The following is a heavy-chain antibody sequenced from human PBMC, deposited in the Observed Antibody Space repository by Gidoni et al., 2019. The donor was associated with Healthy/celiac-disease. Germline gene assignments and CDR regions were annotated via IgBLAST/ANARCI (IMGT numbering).Heavy chain of an antibody. CDR3: AGYLLLWFADTYNWFDP. D-gene: IGHD3-10*01. Sequence: QLQLQESGPGLVKPSETLSLTCTVSGGSISSSSYYWGWIRQPPGKGLEWIGSIYYSGSTYYNPSLKSRVTISVDTSKNQFSLKLSSVTAADTAVYYCAGYLLLWFADTYNWFDPWGQGTLVTVSS. J-gene: IGHJ5*02. CDR1: GGSISSSSYY. CDR2: IYYSGST. V-gene: IGHV4-39*01.